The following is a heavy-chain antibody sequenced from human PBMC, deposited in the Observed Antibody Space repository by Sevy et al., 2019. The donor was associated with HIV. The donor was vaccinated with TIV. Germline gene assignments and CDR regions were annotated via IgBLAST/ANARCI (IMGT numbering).Heavy chain of an antibody. Sequence: SETLSLTCIVSGGSISDYYWSWIRQPPGKGPEWIGYIYYSGSTKYNPSLKSRVTISVDTSKNQFSLKLSSVTAVDTAVYYCARVNYDSSGYYPTDYGMDVWGQGTTVTVSS. J-gene: IGHJ6*02. CDR3: ARVNYDSSGYYPTDYGMDV. D-gene: IGHD3-22*01. CDR2: IYYSGST. CDR1: GGSISDYY. V-gene: IGHV4-59*01.